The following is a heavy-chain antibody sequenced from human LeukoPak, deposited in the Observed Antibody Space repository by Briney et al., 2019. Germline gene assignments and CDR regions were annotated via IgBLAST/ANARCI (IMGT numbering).Heavy chain of an antibody. CDR3: AKPYYYGSRSYMDY. V-gene: IGHV3-64D*09. J-gene: IGHJ4*02. Sequence: PGGSLRLSCSASGFTFSNYIMHWARQAPGKGLEYISAITSNGGTTYYADSVKGRVTISRDNSKNTLYLQMSSLRPEDTAVYYCAKPYYYGSRSYMDYWGQGTLVTVSS. D-gene: IGHD3-10*01. CDR2: ITSNGGTT. CDR1: GFTFSNYI.